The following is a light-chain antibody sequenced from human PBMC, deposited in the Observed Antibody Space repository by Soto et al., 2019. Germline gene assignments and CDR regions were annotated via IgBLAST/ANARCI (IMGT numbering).Light chain of an antibody. J-gene: IGKJ2*01. CDR3: QQYGSSPYT. V-gene: IGKV3-20*01. Sequence: EIVLTQSPGTLSLSPGERATLSWRASQSVSSSYLAWYQQKPGQAPRLLIYGASSRATGIPDRFSGSGSGTDFTLTISRLEPEDFAVYYCQQYGSSPYTFGLGTKVDI. CDR1: QSVSSSY. CDR2: GAS.